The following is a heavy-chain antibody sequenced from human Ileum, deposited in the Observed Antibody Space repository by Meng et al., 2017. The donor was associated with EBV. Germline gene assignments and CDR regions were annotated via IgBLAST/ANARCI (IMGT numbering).Heavy chain of an antibody. D-gene: IGHD2/OR15-2a*01. CDR2: INAGNGNT. V-gene: IGHV1-3*01. Sequence: QLVSVWADVKKPGASVKVFCKASEYTFSNYSILWVRQAPGQGVEWMGWINAGNGNTKFSQTFQGRVSIRRDTSASTVYMELSSLRSEDTAVYYCARDLRYGLKLLPYYSDPWGQGTLVTVSS. CDR3: ARDLRYGLKLLPYYSDP. J-gene: IGHJ5*02. CDR1: EYTFSNYS.